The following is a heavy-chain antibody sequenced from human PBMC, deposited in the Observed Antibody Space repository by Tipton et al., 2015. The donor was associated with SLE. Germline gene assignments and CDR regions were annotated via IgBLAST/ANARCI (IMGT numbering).Heavy chain of an antibody. Sequence: TLSLTCTVSGGSISSSSYYWGWIRQPPGKGLEWIGRIYTSGSTNYNPPLKSRVTISVDTSKNQFSLKLSSVTAADTAVYYCARGPYGPAAAWGQGTLVTVSS. J-gene: IGHJ4*02. V-gene: IGHV4-61*02. CDR3: ARGPYGPAAA. CDR1: GGSISSSSYY. CDR2: IYTSGST. D-gene: IGHD4-17*01.